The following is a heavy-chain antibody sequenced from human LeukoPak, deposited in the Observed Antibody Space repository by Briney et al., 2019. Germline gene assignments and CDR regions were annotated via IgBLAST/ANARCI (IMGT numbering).Heavy chain of an antibody. V-gene: IGHV1-69*05. D-gene: IGHD3-22*01. Sequence: SVKVSFKASGGTFSSYAISWVRQAPAQGLEWMGGIIPIFGTANYEQKFKGRVTITTDESTSTAYMELSSLRSDDTAVYYCARAVNYYDSSGYPFLLRFWGQGTLVTVSS. CDR1: GGTFSSYA. J-gene: IGHJ4*02. CDR2: IIPIFGTA. CDR3: ARAVNYYDSSGYPFLLRF.